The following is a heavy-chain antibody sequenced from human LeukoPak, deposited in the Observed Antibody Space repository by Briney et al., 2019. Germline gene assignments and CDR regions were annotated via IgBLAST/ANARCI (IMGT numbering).Heavy chain of an antibody. CDR2: ISSRSSTI. Sequence: PGGSLRLSCAASGFTFSSHNMNWVRQAPGKGLEWVSYISSRSSTIYCTDPVKGRFTISRDNAKNSLYLQMNSLRDEDTAMYFCARVTQQLVLEAGAYYYYMDVWGKGTTVTVSS. V-gene: IGHV3-48*02. CDR1: GFTFSSHN. D-gene: IGHD6-13*01. J-gene: IGHJ6*03. CDR3: ARVTQQLVLEAGAYYYYMDV.